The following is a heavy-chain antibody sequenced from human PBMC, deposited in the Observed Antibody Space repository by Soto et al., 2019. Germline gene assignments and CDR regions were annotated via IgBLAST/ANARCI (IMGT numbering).Heavy chain of an antibody. CDR1: GGSISSYY. V-gene: IGHV4-4*07. D-gene: IGHD3-10*01. J-gene: IGHJ5*02. CDR2: IYTSGST. Sequence: QVQLQESGPGLVKPSETLSLTCTVSGGSISSYYWSWIRQPAGKGLEWFGRIYTSGSTNYNPSLKSRVTLSVDTSKNQFSLKLSSVTAADTAVYYCARDYYYGSGSYSWFDPWGQGTLVTVSS. CDR3: ARDYYYGSGSYSWFDP.